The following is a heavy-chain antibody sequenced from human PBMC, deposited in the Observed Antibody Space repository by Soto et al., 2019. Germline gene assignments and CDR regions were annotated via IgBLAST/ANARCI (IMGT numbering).Heavy chain of an antibody. CDR2: MNPGSGNT. D-gene: IGHD6-13*01. J-gene: IGHJ5*02. V-gene: IGHV1-8*02. CDR1: GYTFINFD. Sequence: QVQLVQSGAEVKEPGASVRVSCKASGYTFINFDISWVRQAAGQGLGWLGWMNPGSGNTGYASKFQGRVAMTRDASTGTSHLELSSLTSDDTAVYYCASMASAGTLHWVDTCGQGTLGSVS. CDR3: ASMASAGTLHWVDT.